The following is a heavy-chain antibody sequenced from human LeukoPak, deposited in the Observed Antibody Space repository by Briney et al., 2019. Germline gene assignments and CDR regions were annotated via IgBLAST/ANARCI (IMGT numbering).Heavy chain of an antibody. CDR2: ISYDGSNK. Sequence: GRSLRLSCAASGFTFSSYAMHWVRQAPGKGLEWVAVISYDGSNKYYADSVKGRFTISRDNSKNTLYLQMNSLRAEDTAVYYCARGSITIFGVAVYYFDYWGQGTLVTVSS. D-gene: IGHD3-3*01. CDR1: GFTFSSYA. J-gene: IGHJ4*02. CDR3: ARGSITIFGVAVYYFDY. V-gene: IGHV3-30-3*01.